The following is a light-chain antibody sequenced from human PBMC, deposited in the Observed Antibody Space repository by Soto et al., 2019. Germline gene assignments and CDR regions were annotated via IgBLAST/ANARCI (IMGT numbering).Light chain of an antibody. CDR1: QRISGW. CDR2: GAS. V-gene: IGKV1-39*01. CDR3: QQNYHTPPG. J-gene: IGKJ5*01. Sequence: IKMSHSPSTLSASVGDKVTITCRASQRISGWLAWHQQRPGKAPKLLIHGASGLQSGVPSRFTGSGSGTEFTLTISSLQPDDFATYYCQQNYHTPPGFGQGTRLEIK.